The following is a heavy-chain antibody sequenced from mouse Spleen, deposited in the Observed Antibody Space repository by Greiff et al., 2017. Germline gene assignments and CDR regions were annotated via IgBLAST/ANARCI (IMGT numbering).Heavy chain of an antibody. Sequence: EVKLVESGGGLVKPGGSLKLSCAASGFTFSSYGMSWVRQTPEKRLEWVATISGGGSYTYYPDSVKGRFTISRDNAKNNLYLQMSSLRSEDTALYYCARSSVQGYYAMDYWGQGTSVTVSS. V-gene: IGHV5-9-2*01. CDR3: ARSSVQGYYAMDY. J-gene: IGHJ4*01. D-gene: IGHD1-1*01. CDR1: GFTFSSYG. CDR2: ISGGGSYT.